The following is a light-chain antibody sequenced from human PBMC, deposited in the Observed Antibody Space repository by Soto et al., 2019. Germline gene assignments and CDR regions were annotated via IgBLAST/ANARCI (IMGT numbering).Light chain of an antibody. J-gene: IGKJ1*01. Sequence: AIQLTQSPSSLSASVGDRVTITCRASQGIRNDVSWYQQKPGKAPKFLIFAASNLQSGVPSRFSGSGSGTDFTLTITSLQPEDFATYYCLQDYNYPWTFGQGTKVEIK. V-gene: IGKV1-6*01. CDR3: LQDYNYPWT. CDR1: QGIRND. CDR2: AAS.